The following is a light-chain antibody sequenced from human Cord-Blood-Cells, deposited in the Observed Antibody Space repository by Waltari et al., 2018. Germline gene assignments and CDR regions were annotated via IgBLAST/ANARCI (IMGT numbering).Light chain of an antibody. CDR2: YAS. V-gene: IGKV1-33*01. Sequence: DIQMTQSPSSLSASVGARDTITGQASQDISNYLNWYQQKPGKAPKLLIYYASNLETGVPSRLSGSESGTDFTFPISSLQPEGIATYYCQQDDNLPYAFGQGTKLEIK. CDR3: QQDDNLPYA. CDR1: QDISNY. J-gene: IGKJ2*01.